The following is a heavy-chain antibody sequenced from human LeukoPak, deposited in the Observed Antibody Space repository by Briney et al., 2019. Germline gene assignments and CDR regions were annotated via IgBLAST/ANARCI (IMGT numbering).Heavy chain of an antibody. CDR1: GXSISSYY. Sequence: PSETLSLTCTVSGXSISSYYWSWIRQPPGKGLEWIGYVYYSGSTNYNPSLKSRVTISVDTSKNQFSLKLRSVTAADTAVYYCARDFLSDYYYYGMDVWGQGTTVTVSS. J-gene: IGHJ6*02. CDR3: ARDFLSDYYYYGMDV. V-gene: IGHV4-59*01. CDR2: VYYSGST.